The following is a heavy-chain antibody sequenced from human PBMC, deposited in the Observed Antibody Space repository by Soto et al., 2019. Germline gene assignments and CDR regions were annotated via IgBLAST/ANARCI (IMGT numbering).Heavy chain of an antibody. CDR3: ARGGEPASIYTYVSGEY. Sequence: ASLKVSCHASGYIFASYAIHWVRQAPGHRLEWMGWINCVNGNTKYSQNFQGRVTITKDTSASTAYMELSSLRSEDTAVYYCARGGEPASIYTYVSGEYRGKGTLVSVAS. CDR1: GYIFASYA. V-gene: IGHV1-3*01. J-gene: IGHJ4*02. D-gene: IGHD2-2*01. CDR2: INCVNGNT.